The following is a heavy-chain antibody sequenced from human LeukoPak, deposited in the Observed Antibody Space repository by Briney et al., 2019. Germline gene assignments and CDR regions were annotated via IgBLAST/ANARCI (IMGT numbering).Heavy chain of an antibody. Sequence: PSETLSLTCTVSGGSISSYYWSWIRQPPGKGLEWIGYIYATGSTNYNPSLKSRVTISVDTSKNQFSLNLRSVTAADTAVYDCARHGSVRRPRGPGGQGTLVTVSS. V-gene: IGHV4-4*09. D-gene: IGHD3-10*01. CDR1: GGSISSYY. J-gene: IGHJ5*02. CDR3: ARHGSVRRPRGP. CDR2: IYATGST.